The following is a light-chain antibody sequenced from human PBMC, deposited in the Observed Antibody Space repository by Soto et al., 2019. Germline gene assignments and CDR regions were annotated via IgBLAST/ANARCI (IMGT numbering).Light chain of an antibody. CDR3: QTWGTGFRV. CDR2: LDSAGRH. V-gene: IGLV4-69*01. CDR1: SGHSTYA. J-gene: IGLJ3*02. Sequence: QSVLTQSPSASASLGASVKLTCTLSSGHSTYAIAWHKQQPEKGPRFLMNLDSAGRHSKGDEIPDRFSGSSSGAERYLTISSLQSEDEAEYYCQTWGTGFRVFGGGTKLTVL.